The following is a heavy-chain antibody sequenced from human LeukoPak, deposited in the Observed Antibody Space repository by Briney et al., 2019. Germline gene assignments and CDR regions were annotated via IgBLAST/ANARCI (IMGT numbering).Heavy chain of an antibody. D-gene: IGHD3-10*01. J-gene: IGHJ4*02. Sequence: GGSLRLSCAASGFTFSSYAMHWVRQAPGKGLEWVAVISYDGSNKYYADSVKGRFTISRDNAKNSLYLQMNSLRAEDTAVYYCARDGFPYYGSHWGQGTLVTVSS. CDR2: ISYDGSNK. CDR3: ARDGFPYYGSH. V-gene: IGHV3-30*04. CDR1: GFTFSSYA.